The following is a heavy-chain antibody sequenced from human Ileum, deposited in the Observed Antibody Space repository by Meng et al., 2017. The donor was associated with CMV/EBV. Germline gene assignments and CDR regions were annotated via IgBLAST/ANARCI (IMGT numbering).Heavy chain of an antibody. CDR2: IYYSGST. D-gene: IGHD3-10*01. V-gene: IGHV4-31*02. CDR3: ARGTLNYGSGGDFDY. Sequence: SGGSISSGGYYWSWIRQHPGKGLEWIGYIYYSGSTYSNPSLKSRVTISVDTSKNQFSLKLSSVTAADTAVYYCARGTLNYGSGGDFDYWGQGTLVTVSS. CDR1: GGSISSGGYY. J-gene: IGHJ4*02.